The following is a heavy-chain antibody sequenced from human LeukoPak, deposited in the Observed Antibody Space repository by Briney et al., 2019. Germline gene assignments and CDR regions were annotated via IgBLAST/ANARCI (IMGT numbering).Heavy chain of an antibody. CDR2: INPNSGDT. CDR1: GYTFTGYY. D-gene: IGHD5-18*01. Sequence: GASVEVSCKASGYTFTGYYLHWVRQAPGQGLEWMGWINPNSGDTDYAQNFQGRVTMTRDTSISTAYLDLSRLRSDDTAVYYCARDMDTGPDLFDYWGQGTLVTVSS. V-gene: IGHV1-2*02. CDR3: ARDMDTGPDLFDY. J-gene: IGHJ4*02.